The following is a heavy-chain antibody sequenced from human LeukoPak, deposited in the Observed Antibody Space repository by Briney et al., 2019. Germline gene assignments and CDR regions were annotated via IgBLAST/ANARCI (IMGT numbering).Heavy chain of an antibody. V-gene: IGHV3-23*01. CDR2: ISGSGGST. CDR1: GFTFSSYA. Sequence: AGGSLRLSCAASGFTFSSYAMSWVRQAPGKGLEWVSAISGSGGSTYYADSVKGRFTISRDNSKNTLYLQMNSLRAEDTAVYYCAKDRRISLVRGATDYWGQGTLVTVSS. J-gene: IGHJ4*02. CDR3: AKDRRISLVRGATDY. D-gene: IGHD3-10*01.